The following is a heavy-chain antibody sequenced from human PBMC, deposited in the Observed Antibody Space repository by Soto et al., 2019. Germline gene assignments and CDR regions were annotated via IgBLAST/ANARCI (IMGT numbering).Heavy chain of an antibody. J-gene: IGHJ4*02. CDR1: GFTFSSHA. D-gene: IGHD3-10*01. V-gene: IGHV3-21*01. Sequence: EVQLVESGGGVVKPGGSLRLSCAASGFTFSSHAMNWVRQAPGKGLEWVSSIDSSSSFIYYADSVKGRFTISRDNAKNSLYLLMSSLRAEDTVVYYCARDPLWFGEIGYFDYWGQGALVTVSS. CDR2: IDSSSSFI. CDR3: ARDPLWFGEIGYFDY.